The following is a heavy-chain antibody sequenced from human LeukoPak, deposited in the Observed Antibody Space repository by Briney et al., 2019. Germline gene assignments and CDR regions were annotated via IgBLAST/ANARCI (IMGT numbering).Heavy chain of an antibody. CDR1: GGSFSGYY. CDR2: INHNGST. D-gene: IGHD3-10*01. J-gene: IGHJ6*02. Sequence: SETLSLTCAVYGGSFSGYYWSWIRQPPGKGLEWIGEINHNGSTNYNPSLKSRVTISVDTSKNQFSLKLSSVTAADTAVYYCARDNYYGSGSRGPYHYYGMDVWGQGTTVTVSS. CDR3: ARDNYYGSGSRGPYHYYGMDV. V-gene: IGHV4-34*01.